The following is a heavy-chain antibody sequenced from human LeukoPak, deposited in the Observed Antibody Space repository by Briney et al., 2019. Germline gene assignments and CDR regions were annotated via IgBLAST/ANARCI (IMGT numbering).Heavy chain of an antibody. CDR3: AKDYRIGYSDHFDY. CDR2: IYESGQTT. CDR1: GFTFSSHA. D-gene: IGHD2-21*01. Sequence: GGALRLSCVGSGFTFSSHAMSWVRQAPEKGMEGVSGIYESGQTTHYADSVKGRFSISRDNSKNTLYLQMDSLSGEDTAIYYCAKDYRIGYSDHFDYWGQGTLVTVSS. J-gene: IGHJ4*02. V-gene: IGHV3-23*01.